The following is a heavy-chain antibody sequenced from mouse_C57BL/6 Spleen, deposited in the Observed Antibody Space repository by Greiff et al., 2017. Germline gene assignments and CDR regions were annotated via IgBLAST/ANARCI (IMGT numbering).Heavy chain of an antibody. CDR3: ARDGEDYYGSSPYYFCD. J-gene: IGHJ2*01. V-gene: IGHV1-81*01. Sequence: VQLQQSGAELARPGASVKLSCKASGYTFTSYGISWVKQRPGQGLEWIGEIYPRSGNTYYNEKFKGKATLTADKSSSTAYMELRSLTSEDSAVYFCARDGEDYYGSSPYYFCDWGQGTTLTVSS. D-gene: IGHD1-1*01. CDR2: IYPRSGNT. CDR1: GYTFTSYG.